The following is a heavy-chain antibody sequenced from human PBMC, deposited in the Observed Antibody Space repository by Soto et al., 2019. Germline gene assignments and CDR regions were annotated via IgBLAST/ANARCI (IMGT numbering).Heavy chain of an antibody. CDR1: GFVFSNAW. J-gene: IGHJ4*02. V-gene: IGHV3-15*07. CDR3: TTDKAY. CDR2: IKSNTDGGTT. Sequence: EVQLVESGGGLVRPGRSLRLSCAASGFVFSNAWVNWVRQAPGKGLEWVGRIKSNTDGGTTDYAAPVEGRFTISRDDSKNTLYLQLNSLKIEDTGVYYCTTDKAYWGQGALVTVSA.